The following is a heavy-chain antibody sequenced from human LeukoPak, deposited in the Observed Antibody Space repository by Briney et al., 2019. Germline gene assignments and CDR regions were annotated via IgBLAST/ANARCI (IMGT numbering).Heavy chain of an antibody. CDR2: IWYDGSNK. V-gene: IGHV3-33*01. CDR1: GFTFSSYG. D-gene: IGHD6-19*01. J-gene: IGHJ4*02. CDR3: ARDRSAIPGIAVNEIDY. Sequence: GGSLRLSCAACGFTFSSYGMHWVRQAPGKGLEWVAVIWYDGSNKYYADSVKGRFTISRDNSKNTLYLQMNSLRAEDTAVYYCARDRSAIPGIAVNEIDYWGQGTLVTVSS.